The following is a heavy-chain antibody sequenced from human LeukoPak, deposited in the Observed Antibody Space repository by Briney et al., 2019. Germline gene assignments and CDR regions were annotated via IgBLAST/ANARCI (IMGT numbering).Heavy chain of an antibody. D-gene: IGHD3-9*01. CDR2: IYYRGST. V-gene: IGHV4-59*08. CDR3: ARQKTAPPIFEYYGMDI. Sequence: SETLSLTCTVSGGSISSYYWSWIRQPPGKGLEWIGYIYYRGSTTYNPSLKSRVTISVDTSKNQFSLNLSFVTAADTAIYYCARQKTAPPIFEYYGMDIWGQGTTVTVSS. CDR1: GGSISSYY. J-gene: IGHJ6*02.